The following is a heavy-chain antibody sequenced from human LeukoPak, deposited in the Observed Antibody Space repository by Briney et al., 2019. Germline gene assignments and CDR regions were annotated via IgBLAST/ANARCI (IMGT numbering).Heavy chain of an antibody. V-gene: IGHV3-64D*09. CDR1: GFPFSSYA. J-gene: IGHJ6*02. CDR2: ISDSGGST. Sequence: GGSLRLSCSASGFPFSSYAMHWVRQAPGKGLEYVSAISDSGGSTYYADSVKGRFTISRDNSKNTLYLQMSSLRAEGTAVYFCVRGYSFGPYGMDVWGQGTTVTVSS. CDR3: VRGYSFGPYGMDV. D-gene: IGHD2-15*01.